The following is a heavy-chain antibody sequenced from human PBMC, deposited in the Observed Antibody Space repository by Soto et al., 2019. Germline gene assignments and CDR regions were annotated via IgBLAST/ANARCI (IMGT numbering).Heavy chain of an antibody. CDR2: ISYDGSNK. CDR3: AREEGYSTYYYHGMDV. V-gene: IGHV3-30-3*01. J-gene: IGHJ6*02. D-gene: IGHD2-8*01. CDR1: GFIFSSYA. Sequence: GGSLRLSCAASGFIFSSYAMHWVRQAPGRGLEWVAVISYDGSNKYYPEPVKGRFTISEDDSKNTVYLQMNSLRADDTAVYYCAREEGYSTYYYHGMDVWGQGTTVTVSS.